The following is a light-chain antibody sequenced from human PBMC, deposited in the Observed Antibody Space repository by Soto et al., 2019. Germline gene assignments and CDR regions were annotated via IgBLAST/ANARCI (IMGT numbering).Light chain of an antibody. Sequence: EIVLTQSPGTLSLSPGERATLSCRASQSVSSSYLAWYQQKPGQAPRLIIYGASSRATGIPDRFRGSGSGTDFTFTISRLEPEDFAVYYCQQYGSSPLYTFGQGTKLEIK. CDR1: QSVSSSY. J-gene: IGKJ2*01. CDR2: GAS. CDR3: QQYGSSPLYT. V-gene: IGKV3-20*01.